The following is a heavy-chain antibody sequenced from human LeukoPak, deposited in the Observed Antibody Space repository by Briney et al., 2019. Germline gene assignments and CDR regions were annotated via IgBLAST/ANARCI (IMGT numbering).Heavy chain of an antibody. Sequence: SQTLSLTCAVSGGSISSGGYSWSRLRQPPGKGLEWIGYIYHSGSTYYNPSLKSRVSISVDRSKNQFSLKLSSVTAADTAVYYCARGGDIVATHFDYWGQGTLVTVSS. D-gene: IGHD5-12*01. CDR2: IYHSGST. CDR3: ARGGDIVATHFDY. J-gene: IGHJ4*02. V-gene: IGHV4-30-2*01. CDR1: GGSISSGGYS.